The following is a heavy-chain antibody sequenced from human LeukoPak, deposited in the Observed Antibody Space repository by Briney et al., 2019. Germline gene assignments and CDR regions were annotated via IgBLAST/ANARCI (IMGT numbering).Heavy chain of an antibody. J-gene: IGHJ5*02. CDR2: TYYRSKWYS. V-gene: IGHV6-1*01. Sequence: SQTLSLTCAISGDSVSSNSATWSWIRQSPSRGLEWLGRTYYRSKWYSDYAPSVKSRTSINPDTSKNQFSLQLNSVTPEDTAVYYCARSKDNCFDPWGQGTLVTVSS. CDR3: ARSKDNCFDP. CDR1: GDSVSSNSAT.